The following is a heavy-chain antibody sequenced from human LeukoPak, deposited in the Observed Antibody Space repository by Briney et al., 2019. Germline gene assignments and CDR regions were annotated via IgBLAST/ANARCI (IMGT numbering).Heavy chain of an antibody. CDR2: ISNSGSIL. D-gene: IGHD3-22*01. CDR3: TQGMNYDSSAYWHQH. CDR1: GFTFGDYA. V-gene: IGHV3-48*03. J-gene: IGHJ1*01. Sequence: PGGSLRLSCTASGFTFGDYAMSWFRQAPGKRPEWVSYISNSGSILYYADSVRGRFTISRDNAKNSLFLQMNSLRAEDTAVYYCTQGMNYDSSAYWHQHWGQGTLVTVSS.